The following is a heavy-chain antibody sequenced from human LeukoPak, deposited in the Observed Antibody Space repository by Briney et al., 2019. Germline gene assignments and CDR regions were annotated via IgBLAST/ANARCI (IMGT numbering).Heavy chain of an antibody. J-gene: IGHJ4*02. D-gene: IGHD3-22*01. CDR1: GGSISTSSSY. CDR3: ARRYYYDSSGRDPFDC. Sequence: SETLSLTCTVSGGSISTSSSYWGWIRQPPGKGLEWIATIHYSGSTYYTPSLKSRVSMSADTSKNQFSLNLRSVSAADTAVYYCARRYYYDSSGRDPFDCWGQGTLVTVSS. CDR2: IHYSGST. V-gene: IGHV4-39*01.